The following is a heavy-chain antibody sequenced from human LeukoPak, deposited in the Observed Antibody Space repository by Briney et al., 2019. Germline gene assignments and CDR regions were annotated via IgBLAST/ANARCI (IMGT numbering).Heavy chain of an antibody. J-gene: IGHJ6*02. CDR1: GGSISSSSYY. D-gene: IGHD3-22*01. CDR3: ARHASDSSGFYNYYGMDV. CDR2: MYYSGST. Sequence: SETLSLTCTVSGGSISSSSYYWGWIRQPPGKGLEWIGNMYYSGSTNYNPSLKSRVTISADTSKNQFFLKVSSVTAADTAVYYCARHASDSSGFYNYYGMDVWGQGTTVTVSS. V-gene: IGHV4-39*01.